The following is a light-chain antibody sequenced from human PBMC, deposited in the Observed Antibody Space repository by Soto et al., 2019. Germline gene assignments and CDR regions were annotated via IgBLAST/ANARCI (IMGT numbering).Light chain of an antibody. Sequence: ELVLTQSPGTLSLSPGESATLSCRASQSVRSTYLGWYRQKPGQAPRLLIYGSSSRATGVPDRFSGSGSGTDFTLTISRLEPEDVAVYYCQQYDTSRMYIFGQGTKLEIK. CDR1: QSVRSTY. CDR2: GSS. V-gene: IGKV3-20*01. CDR3: QQYDTSRMYI. J-gene: IGKJ2*01.